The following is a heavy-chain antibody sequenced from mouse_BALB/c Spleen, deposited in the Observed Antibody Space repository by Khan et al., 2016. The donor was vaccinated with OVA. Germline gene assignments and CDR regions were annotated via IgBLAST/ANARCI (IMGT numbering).Heavy chain of an antibody. Sequence: VESGGGLVKPGGSLRLSCAASGFTFSTYAMSWVRQTPEKRLDWVATINSDGDYTYFPDNVTGRFTISRDNAKNTLYLQMTSLRSEDTAIYYCARSPYGNFAYWGQGTLVTVSA. V-gene: IGHV5-9-3*01. CDR3: ARSPYGNFAY. CDR2: INSDGDYT. D-gene: IGHD2-1*01. CDR1: GFTFSTYA. J-gene: IGHJ3*01.